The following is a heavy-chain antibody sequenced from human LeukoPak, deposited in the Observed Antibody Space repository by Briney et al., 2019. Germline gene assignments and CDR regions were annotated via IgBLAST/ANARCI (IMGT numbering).Heavy chain of an antibody. CDR1: GFTFSNYG. CDR2: ISYDESDK. D-gene: IGHD2-15*01. J-gene: IGHJ6*02. V-gene: IGHV3-30*18. CDR3: AKGVVAATNAAYYGMDV. Sequence: QPGGSLRLSCAASGFTFSNYGMHWVRQAPGEGLEWVAVISYDESDKYYADSVKGRFTISRDNSKNTLYLQMNSLRPEDTAVYYCAKGVVAATNAAYYGMDVWGQGTTVTVSS.